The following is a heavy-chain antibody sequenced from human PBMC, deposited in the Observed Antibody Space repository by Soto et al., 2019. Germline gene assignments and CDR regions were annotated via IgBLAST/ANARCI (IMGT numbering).Heavy chain of an antibody. Sequence: QVQLVESGGGVVQPGRSLRLSCAASGFTFSNYAMHWVRQAPGKGLEWVAVISNDGSNKYYADSVKGRFTISRDNSKNTLYLQMNSLRAEDTAVYYCASALFVVVPAAVEDAYYFGMDVW. CDR1: GFTFSNYA. D-gene: IGHD2-2*01. J-gene: IGHJ6*01. CDR3: ASALFVVVPAAVEDAYYFGMDV. CDR2: ISNDGSNK. V-gene: IGHV3-30*03.